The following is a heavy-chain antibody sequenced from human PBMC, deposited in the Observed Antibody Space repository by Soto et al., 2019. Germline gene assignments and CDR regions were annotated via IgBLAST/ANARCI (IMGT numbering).Heavy chain of an antibody. CDR1: GGSISSGGYY. Sequence: SETLSLTCTVSGGSISSGGYYWSWIRQHPGKGLEWIGYIYYSGSTYYNPSLKSRVTISVDTSKNQFSLKLSSVTAADTAVYYCARDLCANGCVAFDIWGQGTMVT. J-gene: IGHJ3*02. CDR2: IYYSGST. D-gene: IGHD2-21*01. CDR3: ARDLCANGCVAFDI. V-gene: IGHV4-31*03.